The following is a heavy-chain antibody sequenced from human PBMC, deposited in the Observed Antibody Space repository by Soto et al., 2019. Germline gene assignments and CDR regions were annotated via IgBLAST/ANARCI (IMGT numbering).Heavy chain of an antibody. Sequence: GGSLRLSCAASGFTFSSYAMSWVRQAPGKGLEWVSAISGSGGSTYYADSVKGRFTISRDNSKNTLYLQMNSLRAEDTAVYYCAKGFYCSGGSCQGDAFDIWGQGTMVTVSS. CDR2: ISGSGGST. J-gene: IGHJ3*02. CDR1: GFTFSSYA. V-gene: IGHV3-23*01. D-gene: IGHD2-15*01. CDR3: AKGFYCSGGSCQGDAFDI.